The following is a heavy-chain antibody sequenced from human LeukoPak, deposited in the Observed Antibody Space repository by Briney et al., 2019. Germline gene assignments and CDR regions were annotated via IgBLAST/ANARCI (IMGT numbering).Heavy chain of an antibody. CDR2: IYYSGGT. V-gene: IGHV4-59*12. CDR1: GGSISGYY. J-gene: IGHJ4*02. CDR3: ARDDYYGSGSYLH. D-gene: IGHD3-10*01. Sequence: SETLSLTCTVSGGSISGYYWSWIRQPPGKGLEWIGYIYYSGGTNYNPSLKSRLTISVDKSKNQFSLKLSSVTAADTAVYYCARDDYYGSGSYLHWGQGTLVTVSS.